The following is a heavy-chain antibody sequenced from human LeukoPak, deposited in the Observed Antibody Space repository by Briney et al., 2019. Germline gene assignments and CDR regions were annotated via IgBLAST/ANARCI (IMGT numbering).Heavy chain of an antibody. CDR3: AKGSPVTYFDYMDV. D-gene: IGHD4-17*01. V-gene: IGHV3-30*18. Sequence: GGSLRLSCAASGFTFSSYGMHWVRQAPGKGLEWVALISYDGSNKYYADSVKGRFTISRDNSKNTLYLQMSSLRAEDTAVYYCAKGSPVTYFDYMDVWGKGTTVTVSS. CDR1: GFTFSSYG. CDR2: ISYDGSNK. J-gene: IGHJ6*03.